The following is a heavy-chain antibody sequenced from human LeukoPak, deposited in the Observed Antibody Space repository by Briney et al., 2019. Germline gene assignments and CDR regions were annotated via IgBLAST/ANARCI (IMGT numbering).Heavy chain of an antibody. J-gene: IGHJ4*02. V-gene: IGHV3-30*03. CDR2: ISYDGSNK. CDR1: GFTFSTYG. D-gene: IGHD3-10*01. CDR3: ARDPTYYYGSGSYYGTFDY. Sequence: GGTLRLSCVASGFTFSTYGMSWVRQAPGKGLEWVAVISYDGSNKYYADSVKGRFTISRDDSKNTLYLQMNSLRAEDTAVYYCARDPTYYYGSGSYYGTFDYWGQGTLVTVSS.